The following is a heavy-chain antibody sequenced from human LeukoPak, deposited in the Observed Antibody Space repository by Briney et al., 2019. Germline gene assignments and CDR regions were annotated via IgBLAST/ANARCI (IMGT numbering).Heavy chain of an antibody. CDR1: GFTFSSYG. Sequence: GGTLRLSCAASGFTFSSYGMSWVRQAPGKGLEWVSAISGSGGSTYYADSVKGRFTISRDTSRNTLYLQMNSLRLDDTAIYYCAKDLMRDRWFGESWGQGTRVTVSS. D-gene: IGHD3-10*01. CDR2: ISGSGGST. J-gene: IGHJ5*02. CDR3: AKDLMRDRWFGES. V-gene: IGHV3-23*01.